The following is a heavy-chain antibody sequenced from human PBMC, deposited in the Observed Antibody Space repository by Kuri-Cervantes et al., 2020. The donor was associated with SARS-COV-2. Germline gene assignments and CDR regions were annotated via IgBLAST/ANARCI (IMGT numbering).Heavy chain of an antibody. Sequence: GESLKISCAASGFTFSSYWMSWVRQAPGKGLEWVANIKQDGSEKYYVDSVKGPFTISRDNANNSPYLQMNSLRAEDTAVYYYARGGVVPAVLNNNYYAMDVWGQGTMVTVSS. CDR1: GFTFSSYW. CDR3: ARGGVVPAVLNNNYYAMDV. CDR2: IKQDGSEK. D-gene: IGHD2-2*01. V-gene: IGHV3-7*03. J-gene: IGHJ6*02.